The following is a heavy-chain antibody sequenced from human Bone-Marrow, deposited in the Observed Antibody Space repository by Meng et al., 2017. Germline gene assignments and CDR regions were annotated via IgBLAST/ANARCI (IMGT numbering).Heavy chain of an antibody. CDR3: ARAYCGGDCYVSGWFDP. D-gene: IGHD2-21*02. CDR2: INTNTGNP. J-gene: IGHJ5*02. V-gene: IGHV7-4-1*02. Sequence: QVHLVQSGSELKKPGASVKVSCKASGYTFTSYAMNWVRQAPGQGLEWMGWINTNTGNPTYAQGFTGRFVFSLDTSVSTAYLQISSLKAEDTAVYYCARAYCGGDCYVSGWFDPWGQGTLVTVSS. CDR1: GYTFTSYA.